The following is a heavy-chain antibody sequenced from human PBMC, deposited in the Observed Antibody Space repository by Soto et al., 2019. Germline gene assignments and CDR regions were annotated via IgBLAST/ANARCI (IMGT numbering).Heavy chain of an antibody. V-gene: IGHV1-3*01. J-gene: IGHJ5*02. CDR3: ARGGTFIVVVPAATNWFDP. CDR2: INAGNGNT. D-gene: IGHD2-2*01. CDR1: GYTFTSYA. Sequence: QVQLVQSGAEVKKPGASVKVSCKASGYTFTSYAMHWVRQAPGQRLEWMGWINAGNGNTKYSQKFQGRVTITRDTSASTAYMELSSLRSEDTALYYCARGGTFIVVVPAATNWFDPWGQGTLVTVSS.